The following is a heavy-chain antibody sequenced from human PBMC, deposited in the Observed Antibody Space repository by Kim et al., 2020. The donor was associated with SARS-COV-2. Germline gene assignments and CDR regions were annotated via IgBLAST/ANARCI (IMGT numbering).Heavy chain of an antibody. J-gene: IGHJ4*02. V-gene: IGHV3-23*01. Sequence: GGSLRLSCAASGFTFINYGMNWVRQAPGKGLEWVSGTIGSGRTTYYADSVKGRFTISRDNSKNTLYLQMNSLRAEDTAVYYCAKGADLSLLDYWGQGTLVTVSS. CDR2: TIGSGRTT. D-gene: IGHD1-26*01. CDR3: AKGADLSLLDY. CDR1: GFTFINYG.